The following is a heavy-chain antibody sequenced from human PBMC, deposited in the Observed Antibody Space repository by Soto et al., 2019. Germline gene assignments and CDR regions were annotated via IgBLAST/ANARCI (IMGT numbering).Heavy chain of an antibody. Sequence: GGSLRLSCAASGFTFSSDAMHWVRQAPGKGLEWVAVISYDGSNKYYADSVKGRFTISRDNSKNTLYLQMNSLRAEDTAVYYCAIAVEWELLQITYWGQGTLVTVSS. CDR2: ISYDGSNK. CDR3: AIAVEWELLQITY. D-gene: IGHD1-26*01. V-gene: IGHV3-30-3*01. J-gene: IGHJ4*02. CDR1: GFTFSSDA.